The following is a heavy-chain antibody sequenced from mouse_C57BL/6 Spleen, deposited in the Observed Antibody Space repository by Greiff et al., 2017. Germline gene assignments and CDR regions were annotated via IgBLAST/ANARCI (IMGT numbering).Heavy chain of an antibody. CDR1: GYTFTSYW. D-gene: IGHD1-1*01. J-gene: IGHJ3*01. CDR2: IDPSDSYT. Sequence: QVQLKQPGAELVMPGASVKLSCKASGYTFTSYWMHWVKQRPGQGLEWIGEIDPSDSYTNYNQKFKGKSTLTVDKSSSTAYMQLSSLTSEDSAVYYCARGCITTVVAEGFAYWGQGTLVTVSA. V-gene: IGHV1-69*01. CDR3: ARGCITTVVAEGFAY.